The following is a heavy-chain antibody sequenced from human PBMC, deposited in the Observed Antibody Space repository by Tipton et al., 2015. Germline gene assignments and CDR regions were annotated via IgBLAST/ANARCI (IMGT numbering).Heavy chain of an antibody. J-gene: IGHJ5*02. Sequence: QSGAEVKQPGASVKVSCKASGYIFNGYYIHWVRQAPGQGLERMGWINPDSGDTDYGQKFTGRVSMTRDTSISTAYMELSRLTSDDTAVYYCARGGPTIWNWFDPWGQGTLVTVSS. CDR2: INPDSGDT. CDR3: ARGGPTIWNWFDP. V-gene: IGHV1-2*02. CDR1: GYIFNGYY. D-gene: IGHD3-9*01.